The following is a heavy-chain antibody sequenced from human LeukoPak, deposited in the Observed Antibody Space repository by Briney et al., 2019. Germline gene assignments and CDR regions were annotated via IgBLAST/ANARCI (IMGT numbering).Heavy chain of an antibody. J-gene: IGHJ4*02. CDR2: IKQDGSEK. Sequence: GGSLRLSCAASGFTFSSYWMTWVRQAPGKGLEWVANIKQDGSEKYYVDSVKGRFTISRDNAKNSLYLQMNSLRAEDTAVYYCARSGIVYYFDYWGQGTLVTVSS. D-gene: IGHD1-26*01. CDR1: GFTFSSYW. V-gene: IGHV3-7*01. CDR3: ARSGIVYYFDY.